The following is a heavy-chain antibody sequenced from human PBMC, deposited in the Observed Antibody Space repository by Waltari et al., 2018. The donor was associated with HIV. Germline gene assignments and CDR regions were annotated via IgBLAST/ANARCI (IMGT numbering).Heavy chain of an antibody. Sequence: QVQLQESGPGLVKPSETLSLTCAVSGSSISNGSYWGWIRQPPGKGLEWIGSIYHSGSTYYNPSLKSRITMSVDTSRNQFSLKLSSVTAADTAVYYCARDLYGSGRNDAFPIWGQGTMVIVSS. V-gene: IGHV4-38-2*02. J-gene: IGHJ3*02. CDR2: IYHSGST. CDR1: GSSISNGSY. D-gene: IGHD3-10*01. CDR3: ARDLYGSGRNDAFPI.